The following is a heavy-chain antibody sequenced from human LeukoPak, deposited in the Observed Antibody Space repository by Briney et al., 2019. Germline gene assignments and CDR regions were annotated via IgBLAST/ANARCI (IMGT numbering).Heavy chain of an antibody. Sequence: GGSLRLSCAASGFIVSRNYMNWVRQAPGKGLEWVAVMYIGGSTYYADSVRGRFTTSRDNSKNTLHLQMDSLRAEDTAVYYCAKDSDVYGIESPDALHIWGQGTMVTVSS. J-gene: IGHJ3*02. CDR3: AKDSDVYGIESPDALHI. CDR1: GFIVSRNY. D-gene: IGHD2-8*01. CDR2: MYIGGST. V-gene: IGHV3-66*01.